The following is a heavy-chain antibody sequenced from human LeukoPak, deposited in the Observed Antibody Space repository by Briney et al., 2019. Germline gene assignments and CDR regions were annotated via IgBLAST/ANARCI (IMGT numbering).Heavy chain of an antibody. CDR1: GFSFDDYA. CDR3: ARDEPGIAAAGTPIDAFDI. Sequence: PGRSLRLSCAASGFSFDDYAMHWVRQVPGQGLEWVSGISWNSGSIGYADSVKGRFTISRDNAKNSLYLQMNSLRAEDTAVYYCARDEPGIAAAGTPIDAFDIWGQGTMVTVSS. V-gene: IGHV3-9*01. CDR2: ISWNSGSI. D-gene: IGHD6-13*01. J-gene: IGHJ3*02.